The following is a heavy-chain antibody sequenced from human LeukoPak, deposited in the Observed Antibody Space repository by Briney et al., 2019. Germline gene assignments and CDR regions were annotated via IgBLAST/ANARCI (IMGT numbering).Heavy chain of an antibody. J-gene: IGHJ4*02. Sequence: GRSLRLSCAASGFTFDDYAMHWVRQAPGKGLEWVSGISWNSGSIGYADSVKGRFTISRDNAKNSLYLQMNSLRAEDMALYYCAKADFMDILTGCLDYWGQGTLVTVSS. CDR2: ISWNSGSI. CDR1: GFTFDDYA. V-gene: IGHV3-9*03. D-gene: IGHD3-9*01. CDR3: AKADFMDILTGCLDY.